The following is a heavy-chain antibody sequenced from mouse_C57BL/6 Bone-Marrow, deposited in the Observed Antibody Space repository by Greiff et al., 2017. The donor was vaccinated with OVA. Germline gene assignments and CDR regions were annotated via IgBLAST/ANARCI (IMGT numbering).Heavy chain of an antibody. Sequence: QVQLQQPGAELVMPGASVKLSCKASGYTFTSYWMHWVKQRPGQGLEWIGEIDPSDSYTNYNQKFKGKSTLTVDKSSSTAYMQLRSLTSEDSAVYYCAILQGFAYWGQGTLVTVSA. CDR3: AILQGFAY. V-gene: IGHV1-69*01. D-gene: IGHD2-10*01. CDR1: GYTFTSYW. J-gene: IGHJ3*01. CDR2: IDPSDSYT.